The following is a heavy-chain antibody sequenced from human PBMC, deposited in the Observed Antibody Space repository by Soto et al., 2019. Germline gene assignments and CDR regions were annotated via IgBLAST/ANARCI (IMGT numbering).Heavy chain of an antibody. CDR1: GLSFCIYS. J-gene: IGHJ4*02. CDR3: TKDRVPDVIYSFDY. V-gene: IGHV3-23*03. Sequence: GSMKLASAASGLSFCIYSMTWVRQDPGKGLEWVSFIDLSGTTTYYRDSVKGRFTIFKDKSMNTVYLQMNSLTVEDAAVYYCTKDRVPDVIYSFDYWGQGALVTVSS. CDR2: IDLSGTTT. D-gene: IGHD2-15*01.